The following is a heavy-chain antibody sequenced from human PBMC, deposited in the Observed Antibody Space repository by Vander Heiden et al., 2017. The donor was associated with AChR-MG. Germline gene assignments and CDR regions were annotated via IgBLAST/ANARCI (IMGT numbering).Heavy chain of an antibody. Sequence: HRQMQEPAPGLVKPSETLSTPCPVSVGSISSSSYYWGWIRKPPGKGLEWIGSIYYSGSTYYNPSLKSRVTISVDTSKNQFSLKLSSVTAADTAVYYCARSDYVGAATVDYWGQGTLVTVSS. CDR1: VGSISSSSYY. CDR3: ARSDYVGAATVDY. V-gene: IGHV4-39*01. CDR2: IYYSGST. J-gene: IGHJ4*02. D-gene: IGHD1-26*01.